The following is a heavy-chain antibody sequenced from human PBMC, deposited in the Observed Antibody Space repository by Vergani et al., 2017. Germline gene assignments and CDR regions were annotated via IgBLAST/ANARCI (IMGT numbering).Heavy chain of an antibody. V-gene: IGHV3-30*02. CDR1: GFTFSNYD. CDR2: IQFEGSNQ. Sequence: QVQLVESGGGVVQRGGSLRLSCETSGFTFSNYDMQRIRQGPGKGLEFVAFIQFEGSNQYYAASVKARFTLSRDFSKNALYRQMNSLRTDDTATYYCAKHFRGWGIDYWGQGTQVIVSS. J-gene: IGHJ4*02. D-gene: IGHD3-16*01. CDR3: AKHFRGWGIDY.